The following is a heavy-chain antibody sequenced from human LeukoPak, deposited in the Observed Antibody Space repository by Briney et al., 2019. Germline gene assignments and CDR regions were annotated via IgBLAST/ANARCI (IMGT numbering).Heavy chain of an antibody. CDR3: ARVELYYYDSSGYEYFQH. D-gene: IGHD3-22*01. J-gene: IGHJ1*01. CDR1: GFTFSDYY. CDR2: ISSSGSTI. Sequence: GGSLRLSCAASGFTFSDYYMSWIRQAPGKGLEWVSYISSSGSTIYYADSVKGRFTTSRDNAKNSLYLQMNSLRAEDTAVYYCARVELYYYDSSGYEYFQHWGQGTLVTVSS. V-gene: IGHV3-11*04.